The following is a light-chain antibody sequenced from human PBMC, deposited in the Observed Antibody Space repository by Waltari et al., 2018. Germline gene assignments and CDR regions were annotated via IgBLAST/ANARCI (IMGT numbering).Light chain of an antibody. J-gene: IGKJ4*01. CDR2: DAS. Sequence: DTVLTPSPATLSLSPGERATLSCRASEDVSIYLAWYQQKTGQAPRPLIYDASNRATCIPARFSGSGSGTDFTLTISSLEPEDFALYYCQQRRNWPPLTFGGGTKVE. CDR3: QQRRNWPPLT. CDR1: EDVSIY. V-gene: IGKV3-11*01.